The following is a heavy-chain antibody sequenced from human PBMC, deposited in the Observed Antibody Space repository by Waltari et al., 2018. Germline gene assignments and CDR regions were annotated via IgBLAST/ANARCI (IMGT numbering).Heavy chain of an antibody. J-gene: IGHJ4*02. CDR3: ARMMPKYTSGWALDY. CDR2: ISGSADFT. Sequence: EVQLLESGGGLVQPGGSLRLSCAASGFPFSKYAMTWVRQVPGKGLESVSAISGSADFTYYADSVKGRFTISRDNARDLVFLQMYNLRAEDTALYYCARMMPKYTSGWALDYWGQGTLVTVAS. V-gene: IGHV3-23*01. CDR1: GFPFSKYA. D-gene: IGHD6-19*01.